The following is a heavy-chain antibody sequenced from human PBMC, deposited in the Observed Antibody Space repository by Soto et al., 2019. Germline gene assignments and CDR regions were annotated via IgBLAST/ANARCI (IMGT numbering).Heavy chain of an antibody. CDR1: GFTFSGYG. D-gene: IGHD3-22*01. CDR2: ISYYGTNE. J-gene: IGHJ4*02. Sequence: PVGSLRLSCEASGFTFSGYGMHWVRQAPGKGLEWVAVISYYGTNEYYEDSVKGRFTISRDNSKNTLYLQMNSLRAEDTAVYYCARGGYYDSSGPGGQGTLVTVSS. V-gene: IGHV3-30*03. CDR3: ARGGYYDSSGP.